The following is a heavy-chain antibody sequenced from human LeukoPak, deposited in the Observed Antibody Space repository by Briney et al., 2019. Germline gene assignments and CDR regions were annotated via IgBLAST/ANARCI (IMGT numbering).Heavy chain of an antibody. CDR1: VGTFSSYV. D-gene: IGHD5-18*01. V-gene: IGHV1-69*13. CDR3: ASRYSYDQIAGGDY. Sequence: ASVKVSCKASVGTFSSYVLSAVRQAPGQGLEWMGGIILIFGTASDAQKFQGSVMITADASTRTTYMELRSLRSENTGVYYCASRYSYDQIAGGDYWGQGTLVTVSS. CDR2: IILIFGTA. J-gene: IGHJ4*02.